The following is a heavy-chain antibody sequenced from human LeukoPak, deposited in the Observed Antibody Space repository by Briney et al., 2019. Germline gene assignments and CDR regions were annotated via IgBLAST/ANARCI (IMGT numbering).Heavy chain of an antibody. D-gene: IGHD2-15*01. CDR3: ARESTYCSGGTCFDY. Sequence: GGSLRLSCAASRFTFSSYPMHWVRQAPGKGLEWVAVISYDGSSVYYADSVKGRFTISRDNSKNTLYVQMNSLKTEDTAVYYCARESTYCSGGTCFDYWGQGTLVTVSS. CDR1: RFTFSSYP. CDR2: ISYDGSSV. V-gene: IGHV3-30-3*01. J-gene: IGHJ4*02.